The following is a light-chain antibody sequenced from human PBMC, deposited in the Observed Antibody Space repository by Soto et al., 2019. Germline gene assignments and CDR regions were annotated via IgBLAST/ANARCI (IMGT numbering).Light chain of an antibody. J-gene: IGKJ5*01. V-gene: IGKV3-20*01. CDR1: QSVYPS. CDR2: GTS. Sequence: EIVLTQSPGTLSLSPGERVTLSCRASQSVYPSLAWYQHKFGQAPRLLMSGTSNRATGTPDRFSGSGSGTDFTLTISRLEPEDFAVYYCQQYGSPPITFGQGTR. CDR3: QQYGSPPIT.